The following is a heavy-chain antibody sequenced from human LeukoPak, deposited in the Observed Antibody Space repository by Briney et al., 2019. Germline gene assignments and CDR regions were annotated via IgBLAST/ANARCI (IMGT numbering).Heavy chain of an antibody. CDR3: ARISCTGNSCRPYSYYDMDV. J-gene: IGHJ6*02. CDR2: IWYDGSNK. D-gene: IGHD2-15*01. Sequence: GRSLRLSCAASGFTFNTFGMNWVRQSPGKGLEWVAVIWYDGSNKYYADSVKGRFTISRDNSKSTLYLQVNSLRVEDTAVYYCARISCTGNSCRPYSYYDMDVWGQGTTVTVSS. CDR1: GFTFNTFG. V-gene: IGHV3-33*01.